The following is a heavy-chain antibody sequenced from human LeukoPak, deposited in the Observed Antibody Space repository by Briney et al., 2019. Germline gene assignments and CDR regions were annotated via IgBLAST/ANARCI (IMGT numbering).Heavy chain of an antibody. CDR1: GFTFSSYG. J-gene: IGHJ4*02. CDR2: IRYDGSNK. V-gene: IGHV3-30*02. D-gene: IGHD3-22*01. CDR3: AKDRYYDSSGYYYFDY. Sequence: PGGSLRLSCAASGFTFSSYGMHWVRQAPGKGLEWVAFIRYDGSNKYYADSVKGRFTISRDNSKNTLYLQMNSLRAEGTAVYYCAKDRYYDSSGYYYFDYWGQGTLVTVSS.